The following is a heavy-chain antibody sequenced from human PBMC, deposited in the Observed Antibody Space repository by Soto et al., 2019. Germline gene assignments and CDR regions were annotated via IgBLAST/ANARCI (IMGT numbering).Heavy chain of an antibody. CDR3: ARSPHIQLWSYPSDY. Sequence: TLSLTCTVSGGSISSGGYYWSWIRQHPGKGLEWIGYIYFSGSTYYNPSLKSRVTISVDTSKNQFSLKLSSVTAADTAVYYCARSPHIQLWSYPSDYWGQGTLVTVSS. CDR1: GGSISSGGYY. V-gene: IGHV4-31*03. D-gene: IGHD5-18*01. CDR2: IYFSGST. J-gene: IGHJ4*02.